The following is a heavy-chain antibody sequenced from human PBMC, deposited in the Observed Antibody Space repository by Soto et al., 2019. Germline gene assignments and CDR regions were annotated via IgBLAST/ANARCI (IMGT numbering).Heavy chain of an antibody. CDR2: ITRNGEPT. V-gene: IGHV3-23*01. CDR1: GFTFSSSD. J-gene: IGHJ4*02. Sequence: EVQLLESGGGLAQPGGSLRLSCAASGFTFSSSDMSWVRQAPGKGLEWVSSITRNGEPTEYADSVKGRFTISRANSKNPIHPQMNNLGAGDTAVFFCGKGGGGDHGYWGQGTLVAVSS. D-gene: IGHD2-21*02. CDR3: GKGGGGDHGY.